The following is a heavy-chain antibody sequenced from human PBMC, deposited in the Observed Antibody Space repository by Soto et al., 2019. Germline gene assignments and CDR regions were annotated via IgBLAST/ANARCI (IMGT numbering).Heavy chain of an antibody. J-gene: IGHJ4*02. D-gene: IGHD4-17*01. Sequence: GGSLSLSCAASGFTFSSYSMHWVRQAPGKGLEWVAVISYDGSNKYYADSVKGRFTISRDNSKNTLYLQMNSLGAEDTAVYYCATVGVMDYGDYYFDYWGQGTLVTVSS. CDR2: ISYDGSNK. CDR3: ATVGVMDYGDYYFDY. V-gene: IGHV3-30-3*01. CDR1: GFTFSSYS.